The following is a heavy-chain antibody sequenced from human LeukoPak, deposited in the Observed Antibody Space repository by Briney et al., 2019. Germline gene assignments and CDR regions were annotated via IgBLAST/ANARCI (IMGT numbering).Heavy chain of an antibody. Sequence: SETLSLTCTVSGGSISTNNYYWGWIRQPAGKGLEWIGRIYTSGSTNYNPSLKSRVTISVDTSKNQFSLKLSSVTAADTAVYYCAREATDYYYYMDVWAKGTTVTISS. CDR3: AREATDYYYYMDV. CDR2: IYTSGST. D-gene: IGHD1-1*01. V-gene: IGHV4-61*02. J-gene: IGHJ6*03. CDR1: GGSISTNNYY.